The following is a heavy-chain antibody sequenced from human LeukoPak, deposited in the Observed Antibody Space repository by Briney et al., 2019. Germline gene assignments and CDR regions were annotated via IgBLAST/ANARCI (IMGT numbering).Heavy chain of an antibody. CDR1: GYTFTKFG. CDR3: ARDGGYDFHYFDY. J-gene: IGHJ4*02. V-gene: IGHV1-18*04. Sequence: GASVKVCCKASGYTFTKFGFSWVRQAPGQGLEWMGWISARNGNTNYAQRVQGRVTMTTDTSTSTAYMELRSLRSDDTAVYFCARDGGYDFHYFDYWGQGTLVTVSS. CDR2: ISARNGNT. D-gene: IGHD5-12*01.